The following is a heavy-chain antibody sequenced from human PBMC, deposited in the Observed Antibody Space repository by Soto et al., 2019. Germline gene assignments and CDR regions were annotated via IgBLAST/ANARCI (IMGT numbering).Heavy chain of an antibody. D-gene: IGHD6-19*01. J-gene: IGHJ2*01. V-gene: IGHV3-33*01. CDR3: ARIPQIAVAGTRFGYFDL. Sequence: QVQLEESGGGVVQPGRSLRLSCAASGFTFSSYGMHWVRQAPGKGLEWVAVIWYDGSNKYYGDSVKGRFTISRDNSKNTLYLQMNSLGAEDTAVYYCARIPQIAVAGTRFGYFDLWGRGTLVTVSS. CDR1: GFTFSSYG. CDR2: IWYDGSNK.